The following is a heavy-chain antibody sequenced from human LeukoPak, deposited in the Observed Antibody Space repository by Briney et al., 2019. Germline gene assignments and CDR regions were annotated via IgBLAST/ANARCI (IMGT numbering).Heavy chain of an antibody. CDR2: IYTSGST. CDR3: ARWGAVTRDY. J-gene: IGHJ4*02. CDR1: GGSISSYY. D-gene: IGHD2-21*02. Sequence: SETLSLTCTVSGGSISSYYWSWIRQPAGKGLEWIGRIYTSGSTDYNPSLESRVTMSLDTSRNQFSLRLSSVTAADTAVYYCARWGAVTRDYWGQGTLVTVSS. V-gene: IGHV4-4*07.